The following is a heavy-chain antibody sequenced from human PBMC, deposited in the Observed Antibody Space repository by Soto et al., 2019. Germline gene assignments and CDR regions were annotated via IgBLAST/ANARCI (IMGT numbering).Heavy chain of an antibody. Sequence: PSETLSLTCTVSGGSISSSSYYWGWIRHPPGKGLEWIGSIYYSGSTYYNPSLKSRVTISVDTSKNQFSLKLSSVTAADTAVYYCARHGQIVVVMGFDYWGQGTLVTVS. CDR3: ARHGQIVVVMGFDY. CDR2: IYYSGST. J-gene: IGHJ4*02. D-gene: IGHD3-22*01. V-gene: IGHV4-39*01. CDR1: GGSISSSSYY.